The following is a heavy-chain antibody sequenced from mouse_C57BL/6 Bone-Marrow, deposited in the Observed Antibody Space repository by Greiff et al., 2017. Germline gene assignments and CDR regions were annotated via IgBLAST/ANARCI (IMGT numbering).Heavy chain of an antibody. J-gene: IGHJ3*01. CDR1: GFNIKDDY. CDR3: TTHSGPFAD. D-gene: IGHD3-2*02. V-gene: IGHV14-4*01. Sequence: EVQLQQSGAELVRPGASVKLSCTASGFNIKDDYMHWVKQRPEQGLEWIGWIDPENGDTEYASKFQGKATITADTSSNTAYLQLSILTSADTAVYYCTTHSGPFADWGQGTLVTVSA. CDR2: IDPENGDT.